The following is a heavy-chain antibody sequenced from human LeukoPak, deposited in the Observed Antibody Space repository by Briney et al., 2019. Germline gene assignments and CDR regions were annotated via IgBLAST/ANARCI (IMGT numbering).Heavy chain of an antibody. Sequence: ASVKVSCKVSGYTLTELSMHWVRQAPGKGLEWMGGFDPEDGETIYAQKFQGRVTITRDTSINTVYMELSSLRSDDTAVYYCARGFVDYWSGYYRRDWFDPWGQGTLVTVSS. CDR3: ARGFVDYWSGYYRRDWFDP. D-gene: IGHD3-3*01. V-gene: IGHV1-24*01. CDR1: GYTLTELS. J-gene: IGHJ5*02. CDR2: FDPEDGET.